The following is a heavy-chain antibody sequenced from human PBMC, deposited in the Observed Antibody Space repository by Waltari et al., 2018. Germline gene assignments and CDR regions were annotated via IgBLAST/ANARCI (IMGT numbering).Heavy chain of an antibody. CDR1: GFTFRNYA. D-gene: IGHD3-3*01. J-gene: IGHJ6*02. Sequence: QLLDSGGDLAQPGGSLRLSCEASGFTFRNYAINWVRQAPGRGLGCVWAISGACTTNYADPVKGRFSLSRDNSKNTLQLQMNSLRPEDSAVYFCTRGDFWTGSYTDAYAMDVWGHGTTVTVSS. V-gene: IGHV3-23*01. CDR3: TRGDFWTGSYTDAYAMDV. CDR2: ISGACTT.